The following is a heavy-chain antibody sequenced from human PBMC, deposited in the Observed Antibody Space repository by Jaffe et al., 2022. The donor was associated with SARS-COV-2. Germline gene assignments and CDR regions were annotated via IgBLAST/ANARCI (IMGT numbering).Heavy chain of an antibody. Sequence: QLQLQESGPGLVKPSETLSLTCTVSGGSISSSSYYWGWIRQPPGKGLEWIGSIYYSGSTYYNPSLKSRVTISVDTSKNQFSLKLSSVTAADTAVYYCAGGAWPKGWVGAFDIWGQGTMVTVSS. CDR1: GGSISSSSYY. J-gene: IGHJ3*02. CDR3: AGGAWPKGWVGAFDI. D-gene: IGHD6-19*01. CDR2: IYYSGST. V-gene: IGHV4-39*01.